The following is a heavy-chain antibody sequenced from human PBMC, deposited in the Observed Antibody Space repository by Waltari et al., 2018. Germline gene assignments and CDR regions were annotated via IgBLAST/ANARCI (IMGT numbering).Heavy chain of an antibody. CDR3: ARRFDS. Sequence: EVQLVESGGGLVQPGGSLRPSCAASGFTFSSYGMNWVRQAPGKGLEWISYISGSDTTIYYADSVKGRFTISRDDAENSLYLQMNSLRAEVTALYYCARRFDSWGQGTRVTVSS. J-gene: IGHJ4*02. CDR2: ISGSDTTI. CDR1: GFTFSSYG. V-gene: IGHV3-48*03.